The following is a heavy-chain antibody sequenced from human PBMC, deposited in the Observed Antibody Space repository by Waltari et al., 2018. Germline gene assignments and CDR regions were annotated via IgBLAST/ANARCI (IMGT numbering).Heavy chain of an antibody. CDR3: AKDSPVLMVYAADY. CDR2: ISGSGGST. Sequence: EVQLLESGGGLAQPGGSLTLSCAASGLPFSFYAMNWVRQAPGKGLEWVSGISGSGGSTYYADSVKGRFTISRDNSKNTLYLQMNSLRAEDTAVYYCAKDSPVLMVYAADYWGQGTMVTVSS. J-gene: IGHJ4*02. V-gene: IGHV3-23*01. D-gene: IGHD2-8*01. CDR1: GLPFSFYA.